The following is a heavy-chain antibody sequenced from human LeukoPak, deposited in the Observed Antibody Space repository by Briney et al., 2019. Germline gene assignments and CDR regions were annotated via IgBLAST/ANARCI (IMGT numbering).Heavy chain of an antibody. Sequence: SETLSLTCTVSDGSISSYFWSWIRQPPGKGLEWIGYIYNRGSINYNPSLKSRVTISVDPSKSQFSLKLNSATAADTAVYYCARAYYYGSGRYSAFAYWGQGTLVTVSS. D-gene: IGHD3-10*01. J-gene: IGHJ4*02. CDR2: IYNRGSI. CDR1: DGSISSYF. V-gene: IGHV4-59*01. CDR3: ARAYYYGSGRYSAFAY.